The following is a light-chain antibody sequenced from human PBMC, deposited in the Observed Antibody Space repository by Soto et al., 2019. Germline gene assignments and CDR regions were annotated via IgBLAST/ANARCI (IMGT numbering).Light chain of an antibody. CDR1: QSISNW. CDR2: KAS. J-gene: IGKJ2*01. V-gene: IGKV1-5*03. Sequence: DIKMTQSPSTMSASVGDRVTITCRASQSISNWLAWYQQKPGKAPKLVIYKASNLETGVPSRFSGSGSGTEFTLTISSLQPDDFATYYCQQYNGYSYTFGQGTKLEIK. CDR3: QQYNGYSYT.